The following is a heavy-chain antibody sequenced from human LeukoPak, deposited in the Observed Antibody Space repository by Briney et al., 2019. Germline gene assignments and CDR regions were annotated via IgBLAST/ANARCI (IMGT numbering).Heavy chain of an antibody. CDR3: ARVKKDVVVPAAMRDYYYYGMDV. V-gene: IGHV3-21*01. D-gene: IGHD2-2*01. J-gene: IGHJ6*02. CDR2: ISSSSSYI. CDR1: GFTFSSYS. Sequence: GGSLRLSCAASGFTFSSYSMNWVRQAPGKGLEWVSSISSSSSYIYYADSVKGRFTISRDNAKNSLYLQMNSLRAEDMAVYYCARVKKDVVVPAAMRDYYYYGMDVWGQGTTVTVSS.